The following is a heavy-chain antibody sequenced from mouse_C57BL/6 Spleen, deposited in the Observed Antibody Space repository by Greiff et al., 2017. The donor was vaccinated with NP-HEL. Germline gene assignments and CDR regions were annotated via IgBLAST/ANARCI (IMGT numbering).Heavy chain of an antibody. CDR3: TSWGFAY. V-gene: IGHV1-15*01. Sequence: QVQLQQSGAELVRPGASVTLSCKASGYTFTDYEMHWVKQTPVHGLEWIGAIDPDTGGTAYTQKFKGKAILTADKSSSTAYIELRSLESEDSAVYYCTSWGFAYWGQVALVTVSA. CDR1: GYTFTDYE. CDR2: IDPDTGGT. J-gene: IGHJ3*01.